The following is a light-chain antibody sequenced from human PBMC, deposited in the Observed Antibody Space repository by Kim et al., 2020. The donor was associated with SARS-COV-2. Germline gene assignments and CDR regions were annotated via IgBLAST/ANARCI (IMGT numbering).Light chain of an antibody. Sequence: VAPGQTASIPCSGDKLGDKYACWYQQKPGQSPVLVIYQDSKRPSGIPERFSGSNSGNTATLTISGTQAMDEADYYCQAWDSSTKVFGTGTKVTVL. CDR3: QAWDSSTKV. J-gene: IGLJ1*01. V-gene: IGLV3-1*01. CDR1: KLGDKY. CDR2: QDS.